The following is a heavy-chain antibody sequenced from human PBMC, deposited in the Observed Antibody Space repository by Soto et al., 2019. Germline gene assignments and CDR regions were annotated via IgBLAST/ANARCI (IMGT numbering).Heavy chain of an antibody. Sequence: SETLSLTCSVSGGSIGSSSYYFGWIRQPPGKGLEWIGYIYYSGSTYYNPSLKSRVTISVDTSKNQFSLKLSPVTAADTAVYYCARSADIVVVVAAPFFDYWGQGTLVTVSS. V-gene: IGHV4-30-4*08. D-gene: IGHD2-15*01. CDR1: GGSIGSSSYY. J-gene: IGHJ4*02. CDR3: ARSADIVVVVAAPFFDY. CDR2: IYYSGST.